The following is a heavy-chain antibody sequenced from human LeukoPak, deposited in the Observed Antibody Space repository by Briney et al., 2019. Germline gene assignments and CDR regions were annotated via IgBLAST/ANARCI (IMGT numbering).Heavy chain of an antibody. D-gene: IGHD6-19*01. Sequence: GGSLRLSCEASGFTFSNYAMSWVRQAPGKGLEWVSIISNSGATTYYADSVEGRFTISRDNSKNTVYLQMNSLRAEDTAVYYCAKVKHWLANHDYWGQGTLVTVSS. CDR1: GFTFSNYA. CDR2: ISNSGATT. V-gene: IGHV3-23*01. J-gene: IGHJ4*02. CDR3: AKVKHWLANHDY.